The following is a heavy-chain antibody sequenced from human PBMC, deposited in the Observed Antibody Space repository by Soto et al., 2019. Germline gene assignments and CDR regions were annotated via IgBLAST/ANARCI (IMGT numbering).Heavy chain of an antibody. CDR3: ARDTAWAAAAYYYYYGMDV. Sequence: SETLSLTCTVSGGSISSYYWSWIRQPAGKGLEWIGRIYTSGSTNYNRSLKSRVTMSVDTSKNQFSLKLSSVTAADTAVYYCARDTAWAAAAYYYYYGMDVWGKGTTVTVSS. D-gene: IGHD6-13*01. J-gene: IGHJ6*04. CDR1: GGSISSYY. CDR2: IYTSGST. V-gene: IGHV4-4*07.